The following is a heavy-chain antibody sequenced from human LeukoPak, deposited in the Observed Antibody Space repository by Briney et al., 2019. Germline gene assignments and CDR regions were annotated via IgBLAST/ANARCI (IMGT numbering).Heavy chain of an antibody. CDR3: ARDHYGDYYDVSFPR. CDR1: GFTFSSYS. J-gene: IGHJ4*02. V-gene: IGHV3-21*01. CDR2: ISSSSSYI. D-gene: IGHD4-17*01. Sequence: GGSLRLSCAASGFTFSSYSMNWVRQAPGKGLEWVSSISSSSSYIYYADSVKGRFTISRDNAKNSLYLQMNSLRAEDTAVYYCARDHYGDYYDVSFPRWGQGTLVTVSS.